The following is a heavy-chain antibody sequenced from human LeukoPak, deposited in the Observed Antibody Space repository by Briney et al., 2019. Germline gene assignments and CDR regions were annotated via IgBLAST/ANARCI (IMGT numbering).Heavy chain of an antibody. CDR3: ARSSGSYTYDY. V-gene: IGHV4-59*08. CDR1: GGSISSYY. CDR2: IYYSGGT. J-gene: IGHJ4*02. Sequence: SETLSLTCTVSGGSISSYYWSWIRQPPGKGLEWIGYIYYSGGTNYNPSLKSRVTISVDTSKNQFSLKLSSVTAADTAVYYCARSSGSYTYDYWGQGTLVTVSS. D-gene: IGHD1-26*01.